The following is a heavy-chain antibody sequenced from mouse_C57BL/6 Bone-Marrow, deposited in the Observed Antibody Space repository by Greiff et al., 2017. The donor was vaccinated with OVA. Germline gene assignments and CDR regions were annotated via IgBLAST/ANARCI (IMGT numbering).Heavy chain of an antibody. J-gene: IGHJ2*01. CDR1: GYTFTEYT. CDR3: ARHEALYYPIFDN. Sequence: QVQLKQSGAELVKPGASVKLSCKASGYTFTEYTIHWVKQRSGPGLELIGWFYPGSGSIKYNEKFKDKDTLTADKSSITVYMELSRLTSEDSAVYFGARHEALYYPIFDNWSKGTTRTVSS. D-gene: IGHD1-1*01. CDR2: FYPGSGSI. V-gene: IGHV1-62-2*01.